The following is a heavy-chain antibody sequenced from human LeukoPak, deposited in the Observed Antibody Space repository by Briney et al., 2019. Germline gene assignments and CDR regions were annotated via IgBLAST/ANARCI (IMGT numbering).Heavy chain of an antibody. V-gene: IGHV4-34*01. J-gene: IGHJ4*02. CDR1: GGSFSGYY. CDR3: ARANYDSSGTLDY. Sequence: SETLSLTCAVYGGSFSGYYWRWTRHPPGKGLEWIGEINHSGSTNYNPSLKSRVTISVDTSKNQFSLKLSSVTAADTAVYYCARANYDSSGTLDYWGQGTLVTVSS. D-gene: IGHD3-22*01. CDR2: INHSGST.